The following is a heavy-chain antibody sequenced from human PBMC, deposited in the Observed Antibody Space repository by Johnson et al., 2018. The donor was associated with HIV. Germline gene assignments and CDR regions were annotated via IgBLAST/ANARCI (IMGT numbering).Heavy chain of an antibody. CDR3: ARESGVRYFDWLAGWAFDI. Sequence: QVLLVESGGGVVQPGRSLRLSCAASGFTFSSYAMHWVRQAPGKGLEWVAVISYDGSNKYYADSVKGRFTISRDHSKNTLYLQMNSLRAEDTAWYYLARESGVRYFDWLAGWAFDIWGQGTMVTVSS. CDR2: ISYDGSNK. CDR1: GFTFSSYA. J-gene: IGHJ3*02. V-gene: IGHV3-30*04. D-gene: IGHD3-9*01.